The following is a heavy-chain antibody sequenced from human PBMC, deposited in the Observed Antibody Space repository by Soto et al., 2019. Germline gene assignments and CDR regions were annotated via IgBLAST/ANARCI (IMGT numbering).Heavy chain of an antibody. CDR3: AKYPPPGIVVLRLDY. CDR2: ITAGFTT. V-gene: IGHV3-23*01. Sequence: GGSLRLSCAASGFTFNSYAMGWVRQAPGKGLEWVSSITAGFTTYYTDSVKGRFTISRDNSKNTLYLQMNSLGAEDTAIYYCAKYPPPGIVVLRLDYWGPGTLVTVSS. D-gene: IGHD3-22*01. CDR1: GFTFNSYA. J-gene: IGHJ4*02.